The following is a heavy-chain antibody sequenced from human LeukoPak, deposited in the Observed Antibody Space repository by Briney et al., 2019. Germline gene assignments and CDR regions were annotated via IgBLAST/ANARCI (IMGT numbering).Heavy chain of an antibody. CDR1: GFTFSSYS. CDR3: ARDRYYYGSGSYAFDI. J-gene: IGHJ3*02. CDR2: ISSSSSYI. Sequence: GGSLRLSCAASGFTFSSYSMNWVRQAPGKGLEWVSSISSSSSYIYYADSVKGRFTISRDNAKNSLYLQMNSLRAEDTAVYYCARDRYYYGSGSYAFDIWGQETMVTVSS. V-gene: IGHV3-21*01. D-gene: IGHD3-10*01.